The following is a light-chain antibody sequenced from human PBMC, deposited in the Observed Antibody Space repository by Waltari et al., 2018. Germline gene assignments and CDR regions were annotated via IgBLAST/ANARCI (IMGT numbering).Light chain of an antibody. CDR1: QNISSW. CDR3: LEYTAYSHT. CDR2: KAS. V-gene: IGKV1-5*03. Sequence: DIQMTQSPSTLSASVGDRVTITSRASQNISSWLAWYQQKPGKAPKLLIYKASNLESGVPSRFSGTGSATEFTLTISSLQPDDFAAYYCLEYTAYSHTFGQGTKLDIK. J-gene: IGKJ2*01.